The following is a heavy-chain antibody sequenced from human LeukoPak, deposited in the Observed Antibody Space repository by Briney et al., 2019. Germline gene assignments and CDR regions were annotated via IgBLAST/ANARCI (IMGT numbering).Heavy chain of an antibody. J-gene: IGHJ4*02. Sequence: GGSLRLSCAASGFTFSSYEMNWVRQAPGKGVEWVSYISSSGSTIYYADSVKGRFTISREDSKNTLYLQLNSLRAEDTALYYCATNSGWYGVSWGQGTLVTVSS. V-gene: IGHV3-48*03. D-gene: IGHD6-19*01. CDR1: GFTFSSYE. CDR3: ATNSGWYGVS. CDR2: ISSSGSTI.